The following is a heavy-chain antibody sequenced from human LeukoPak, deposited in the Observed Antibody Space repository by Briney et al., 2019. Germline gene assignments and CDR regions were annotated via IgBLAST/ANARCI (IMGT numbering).Heavy chain of an antibody. Sequence: GRSLSLSCTASGFTFGDYAMSWVRQAPGKGLEWVGFIRSKAYGGTTEYAASVKGRFTISRDDSKSIAYLQMNSLKTEDTAVYYCTREEYYDFWRGDGGPFDYWGQGTLVTVSS. V-gene: IGHV3-49*04. CDR2: IRSKAYGGTT. CDR3: TREEYYDFWRGDGGPFDY. J-gene: IGHJ4*02. CDR1: GFTFGDYA. D-gene: IGHD3-3*01.